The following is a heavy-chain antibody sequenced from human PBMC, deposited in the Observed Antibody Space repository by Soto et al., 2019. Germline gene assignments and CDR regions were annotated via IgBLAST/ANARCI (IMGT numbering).Heavy chain of an antibody. Sequence: PSETLSLTCTVSGGSISSGGYCRSWIRQPPGKGLEWIGYIYYSGSTNYNPSLKSRVTISVDTSKNQFSLKLSSVTAADTAVYYCARATPPAYCGGDCYSGTKFIYGMDVWGQGTTVTVSS. CDR3: ARATPPAYCGGDCYSGTKFIYGMDV. CDR1: GGSISSGGYC. V-gene: IGHV4-61*08. J-gene: IGHJ6*02. D-gene: IGHD2-21*02. CDR2: IYYSGST.